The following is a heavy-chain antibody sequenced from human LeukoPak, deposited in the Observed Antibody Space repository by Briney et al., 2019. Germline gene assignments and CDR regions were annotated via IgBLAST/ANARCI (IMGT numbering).Heavy chain of an antibody. V-gene: IGHV4-38-2*02. CDR1: GYSISSGYY. CDR3: ARVRGQQLPFDY. Sequence: SETLSLTCTVSGYSISSGYYWGWIRQPPGKGLEWIGSIYHSGSTYYNPSLKSRVTISVDTSKNQFSLKLSSVTAADTAVYYCARVRGQQLPFDYWGQGTLVTVYS. J-gene: IGHJ4*02. CDR2: IYHSGST. D-gene: IGHD6-13*01.